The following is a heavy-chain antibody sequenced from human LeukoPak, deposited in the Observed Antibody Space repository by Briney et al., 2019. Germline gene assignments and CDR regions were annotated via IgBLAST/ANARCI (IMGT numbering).Heavy chain of an antibody. CDR2: IYSSGST. D-gene: IGHD4-17*01. Sequence: PSETLSLTCTVSGGSISSYYWSWIRQPPGKGLEWIGYIYSSGSTNYNPSLKSRVTMSVDASKNQFSLKLSSVTAADTAVYYCARHFGARTVTGPSDYWGQGTLVTASS. J-gene: IGHJ4*02. CDR3: ARHFGARTVTGPSDY. V-gene: IGHV4-59*08. CDR1: GGSISSYY.